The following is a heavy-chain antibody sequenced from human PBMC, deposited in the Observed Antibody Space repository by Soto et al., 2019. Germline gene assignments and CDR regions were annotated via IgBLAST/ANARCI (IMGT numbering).Heavy chain of an antibody. Sequence: PGGSLRLSCAASGFTFSTYAITWVRQAPGKGLEWVSYISSSSSTIYYADSVKGRFTISRDNAKNSLYLQMNSLRDEDTAVYYCARDRIRFLERYKHRVVPNDMDVWGQGTTVTVSS. CDR3: ARDRIRFLERYKHRVVPNDMDV. J-gene: IGHJ6*02. V-gene: IGHV3-48*02. CDR1: GFTFSTYA. CDR2: ISSSSSTI. D-gene: IGHD3-3*01.